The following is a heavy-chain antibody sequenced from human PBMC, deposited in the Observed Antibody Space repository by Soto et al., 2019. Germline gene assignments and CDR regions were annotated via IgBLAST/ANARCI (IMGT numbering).Heavy chain of an antibody. CDR2: IYYSGST. CDR1: GGSISSGGYY. J-gene: IGHJ4*02. D-gene: IGHD5-12*01. V-gene: IGHV4-31*03. Sequence: QVQLQESGPGLGKPSQTLSLTCTVSGGSISSGGYYWSWIRQHPGKGLEWIGYIYYSGSTYYNPSLKSRVTIAVDTSKNQFSLKLSSVTAADTAVYYCARERDSGYDRYFDYWGQGTLVTVSS. CDR3: ARERDSGYDRYFDY.